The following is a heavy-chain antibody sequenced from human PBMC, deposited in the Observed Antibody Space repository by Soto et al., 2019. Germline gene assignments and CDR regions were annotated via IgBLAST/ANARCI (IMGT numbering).Heavy chain of an antibody. D-gene: IGHD2-2*01. CDR3: AKDASYIVVVPAAIDY. Sequence: GGSLRLSCAASGFTFSSYGMHWVRQAPGKGLEWVAVISYDGSNKYYADSVKGRFTISRDNSKNTLYLQMNSLRAEDTAVYYCAKDASYIVVVPAAIDYWGQGTLVTVSS. J-gene: IGHJ4*02. V-gene: IGHV3-30*18. CDR2: ISYDGSNK. CDR1: GFTFSSYG.